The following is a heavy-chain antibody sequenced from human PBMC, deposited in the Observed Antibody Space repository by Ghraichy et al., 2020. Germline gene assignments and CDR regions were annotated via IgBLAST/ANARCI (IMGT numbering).Heavy chain of an antibody. Sequence: SETLSLTCTVSGGPISGSYWSWIRQPPGKGLEWIAYIYYGGNSKYNPSLKSRVTISVDTSKNQFSLKLGSVTAVDTAVYYCVRYSNRPGVWASDIWGQGTTVTVSS. CDR3: VRYSNRPGVWASDI. CDR2: IYYGGNS. CDR1: GGPISGSY. D-gene: IGHD6-13*01. V-gene: IGHV4-59*01. J-gene: IGHJ3*02.